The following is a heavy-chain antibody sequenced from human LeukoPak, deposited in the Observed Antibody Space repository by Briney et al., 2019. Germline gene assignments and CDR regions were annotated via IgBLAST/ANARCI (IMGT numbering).Heavy chain of an antibody. D-gene: IGHD6-19*01. CDR3: ARISGYSSGWYSSDPASYYYYGMDV. Sequence: SETLSLTCTVSGGSISSYYWSWIRQPPGKGLEWIGYIYYSGSTNYNPSLKSRVTISVDTSKNQFSLKLSSVTAADTAVYYCARISGYSSGWYSSDPASYYYYGMDVWGQGATVTVSS. CDR1: GGSISSYY. J-gene: IGHJ6*02. CDR2: IYYSGST. V-gene: IGHV4-59*01.